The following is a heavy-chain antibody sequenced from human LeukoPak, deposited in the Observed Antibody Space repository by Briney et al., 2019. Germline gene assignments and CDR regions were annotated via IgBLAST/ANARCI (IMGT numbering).Heavy chain of an antibody. CDR1: GGTFSSYA. V-gene: IGHV1-69*01. Sequence: SVKVSCKASGGTFSSYAISWVRQAPGQGLEWMGGIIPIFGTANYAQKFQGRVTITADESTSAAYMELSSLRSEDTAVYYCARLHVEMATIGYFQHWGQGTLVTVSS. J-gene: IGHJ1*01. CDR2: IIPIFGTA. CDR3: ARLHVEMATIGYFQH. D-gene: IGHD5-24*01.